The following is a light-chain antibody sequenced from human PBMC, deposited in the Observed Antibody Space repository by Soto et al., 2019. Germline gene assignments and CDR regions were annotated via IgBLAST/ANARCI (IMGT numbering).Light chain of an antibody. Sequence: DIQMTQSPSSLSASVGDRVAITCRASQSISYYLNWYQQKPGKAPKLLIYAASSLQSGVPSRFSGSGSGTDFTLTISSLQPEDFATYYCQQSYSTLLTFGQGTKVVIK. CDR3: QQSYSTLLT. CDR2: AAS. V-gene: IGKV1-39*01. CDR1: QSISYY. J-gene: IGKJ1*01.